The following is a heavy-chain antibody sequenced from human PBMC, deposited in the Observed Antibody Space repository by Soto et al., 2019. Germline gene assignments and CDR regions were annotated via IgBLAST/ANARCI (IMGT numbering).Heavy chain of an antibody. Sequence: SGPTLVNPTQTLTLTCTFSGFSLSTSGVGVGWIRQPPGKALEWLALIYWDDDKRYIPSLKSRLTITKDNSKNQVVLTMTNMDPVDTATYYCAHSWPSQIAAGPGWFDPWGQGTLVTVSS. CDR3: AHSWPSQIAAGPGWFDP. J-gene: IGHJ5*02. D-gene: IGHD6-13*01. CDR2: IYWDDDK. CDR1: GFSLSTSGVG. V-gene: IGHV2-5*02.